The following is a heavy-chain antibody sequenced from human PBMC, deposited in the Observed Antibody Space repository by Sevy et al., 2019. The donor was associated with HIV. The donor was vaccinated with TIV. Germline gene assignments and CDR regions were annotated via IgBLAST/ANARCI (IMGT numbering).Heavy chain of an antibody. V-gene: IGHV3-11*04. CDR2: ISSSGSSI. CDR3: ARESGSNWYFDL. D-gene: IGHD1-26*01. J-gene: IGHJ2*01. CDR1: GFTFSDYY. Sequence: GGSLRLSCAASGFTFSDYYMSWIRQAPGKGLEWVSYISSSGSSIYYADSVKGRFTISRDNAKNSLYLQMNSLRVEDTAIYSCARESGSNWYFDLWGRGTLVTVSS.